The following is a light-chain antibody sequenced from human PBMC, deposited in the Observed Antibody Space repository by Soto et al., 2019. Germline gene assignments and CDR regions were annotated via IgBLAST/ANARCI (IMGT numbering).Light chain of an antibody. Sequence: QPVLTQSPSASASLGASVKLTCTLSSGHSNYAIAWHQQQPEKGPRYLMILNSDGSHIKGHGIPDRFSGSSSGAERYLTICSLQAEDEADYYCQSWVTGIVMFGGGTELTVL. J-gene: IGLJ3*02. CDR2: LNSDGSH. V-gene: IGLV4-69*01. CDR3: QSWVTGIVM. CDR1: SGHSNYA.